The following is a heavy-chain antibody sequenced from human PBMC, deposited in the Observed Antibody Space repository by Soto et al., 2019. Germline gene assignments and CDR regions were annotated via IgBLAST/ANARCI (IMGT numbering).Heavy chain of an antibody. CDR1: GYSFTSYG. D-gene: IGHD3-3*01. V-gene: IGHV1-18*01. J-gene: IGHJ6*02. CDR2: ISAYNGNT. CDR3: ARDLPPFGVVIISGMDV. Sequence: GASVKVSCEASGYSFTSYGISWVRQAPGQGLEWMGWISAYNGNTNYAQKLQGRVTMTTDTSTSTAYMELRSLRSDDTAVYYCARDLPPFGVVIISGMDVWGQGTTVTVSS.